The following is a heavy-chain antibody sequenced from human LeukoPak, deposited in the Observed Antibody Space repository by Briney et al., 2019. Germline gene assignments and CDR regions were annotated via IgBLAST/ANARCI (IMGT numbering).Heavy chain of an antibody. CDR1: GGTFSSYA. V-gene: IGHV1-69*13. CDR3: ARVSRAWSGYENYYYGMDV. J-gene: IGHJ6*02. Sequence: SVKVSCKASGGTFSSYAISWVRQAPGQGLEWMGGIIPIFGTANYAQKFQGRVTITADESTSTAYMELGSLRSEDTAVYYCARVSRAWSGYENYYYGMDVWGQGTTVTVSS. CDR2: IIPIFGTA. D-gene: IGHD3-3*01.